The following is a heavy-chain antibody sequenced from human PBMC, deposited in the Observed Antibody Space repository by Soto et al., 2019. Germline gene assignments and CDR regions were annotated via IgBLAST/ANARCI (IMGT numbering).Heavy chain of an antibody. Sequence: PGGSLRLSCAASGFTFSNAWMSWVRQAPGKGLEWVGRIKSKTDGGTTDYAAPVKGRFTISRDDSKNTLYLQMNSLKTEDTAVYYCTTGKPYYYYGMDVWGQGTTVTVS. J-gene: IGHJ6*02. CDR2: IKSKTDGGTT. CDR1: GFTFSNAW. V-gene: IGHV3-15*01. CDR3: TTGKPYYYYGMDV.